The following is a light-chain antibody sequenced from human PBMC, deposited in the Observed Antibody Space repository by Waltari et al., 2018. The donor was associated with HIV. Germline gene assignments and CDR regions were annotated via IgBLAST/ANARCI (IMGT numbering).Light chain of an antibody. Sequence: QSALTQPRSVSGSPGQSVTIYCPGPASDIGYFVSVSWYQQYPGKAAKVRIYEVFQRPSGVPDRFTASKSGITASLTISGLQDEDEADYYCCSYAGTYTYVFGSGTTVTVL. CDR2: EVF. V-gene: IGLV2-11*01. CDR1: ASDIGYFVS. J-gene: IGLJ1*01. CDR3: CSYAGTYTYV.